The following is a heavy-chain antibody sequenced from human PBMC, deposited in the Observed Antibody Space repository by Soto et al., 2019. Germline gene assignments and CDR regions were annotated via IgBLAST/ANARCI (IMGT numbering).Heavy chain of an antibody. CDR2: IIPILGIA. CDR1: GGTFSSYT. D-gene: IGHD4-17*01. J-gene: IGHJ3*01. Sequence: QVQLVQSGAEVKKPGSSVKVSCKASGGTFSSYTISWVRQAPGQGLEWMGRIIPILGIANYAQKFQGRVTITADKSTSTAYMELSSLRSEDTAVYYCAREGYDYGDYEGDAFDLWGQGTMVTVSS. V-gene: IGHV1-69*08. CDR3: AREGYDYGDYEGDAFDL.